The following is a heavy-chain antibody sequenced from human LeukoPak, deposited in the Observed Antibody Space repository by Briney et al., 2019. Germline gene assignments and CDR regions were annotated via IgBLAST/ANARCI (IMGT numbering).Heavy chain of an antibody. V-gene: IGHV3-21*01. D-gene: IGHD3-10*01. J-gene: IGHJ5*02. CDR3: ARERYYKGLLWFGESHLKFDP. CDR1: GFAFSSYS. CDR2: ISSSSSYI. Sequence: PGGSLRLSCAASGFAFSSYSMNWVRQAPGKGLEWVSSISSSSSYIYYADSVKGRFTISRDNAKNSLYLQMNSLRAEDTAVYYCARERYYKGLLWFGESHLKFDPWGQGTLVTVSS.